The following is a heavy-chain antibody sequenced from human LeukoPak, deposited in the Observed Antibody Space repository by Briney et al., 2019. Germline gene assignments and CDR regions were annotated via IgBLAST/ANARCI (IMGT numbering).Heavy chain of an antibody. CDR3: AGIYSYVHRPTEY. V-gene: IGHV3-48*03. J-gene: IGHJ4*02. Sequence: GGSLGLSCAASGFRFNTYEMNWVRQAPGKGLEWLSYISSSGSTKYYANSVKGRFTISRDNTGNSLYLQMNRLRAEDTAIYYCAGIYSYVHRPTEYWGQGTLVTVSS. CDR2: ISSSGSTK. D-gene: IGHD5-18*01. CDR1: GFRFNTYE.